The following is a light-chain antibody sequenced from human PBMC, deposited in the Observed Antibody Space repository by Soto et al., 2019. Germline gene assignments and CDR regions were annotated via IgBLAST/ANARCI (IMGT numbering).Light chain of an antibody. CDR2: DAS. J-gene: IGKJ4*01. V-gene: IGKV3-11*01. CDR1: QSISSY. Sequence: IVLTQSPSTLSLSPGERATLSCRASQSISSYLALYQQKPGQAPRLLIYDASNRATGIPARFSGSGSGTDFTLTISSLDPEDFAVYYCQQRSNWPPTFGGGTKVDIK. CDR3: QQRSNWPPT.